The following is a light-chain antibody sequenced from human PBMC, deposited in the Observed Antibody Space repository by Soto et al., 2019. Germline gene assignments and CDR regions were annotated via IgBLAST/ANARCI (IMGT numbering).Light chain of an antibody. J-gene: IGKJ1*01. CDR3: HQYNYWPRS. Sequence: IVMTQSPATLSVSPGERATLSCRASQSVSSNLAWYQQKPAQAPRLLIYGASTRATGIPARFSGSGSGTDFTLTISSLQSEDFALYYCHQYNYWPRSFGQGTKVDIK. V-gene: IGKV3-15*01. CDR1: QSVSSN. CDR2: GAS.